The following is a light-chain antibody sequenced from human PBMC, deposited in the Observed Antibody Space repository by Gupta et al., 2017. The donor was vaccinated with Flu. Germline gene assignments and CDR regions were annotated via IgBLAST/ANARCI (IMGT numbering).Light chain of an antibody. CDR2: AAS. J-gene: IGKJ1*01. V-gene: IGKV1-39*01. CDR3: QQKDNTPWT. CDR1: QRISNY. Sequence: PSSLSASVGDRVTITCRASQRISNYLNWYQQRPGKAPKLLIYAASRVKSGVPSRFSGSGSGTEFTLTISRRQPEDFATYYCQQKDNTPWTFGQGTKVEI.